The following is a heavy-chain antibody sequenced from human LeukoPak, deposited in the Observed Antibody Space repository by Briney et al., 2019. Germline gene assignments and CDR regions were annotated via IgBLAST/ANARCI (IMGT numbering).Heavy chain of an antibody. CDR1: GGSFSGYY. CDR2: INHSGST. D-gene: IGHD3/OR15-3a*01. V-gene: IGHV4-34*01. CDR3: AKQTGSGLFILP. J-gene: IGHJ4*02. Sequence: PSETLSLTCAVYGGSFSGYYWSWIRQPPGKGLEWIGEINHSGSTNYNPSLKSRVTISIDTSKNQFSLKLTSVTAADTAVYYCAKQTGSGLFILPGGQGTLVTVSS.